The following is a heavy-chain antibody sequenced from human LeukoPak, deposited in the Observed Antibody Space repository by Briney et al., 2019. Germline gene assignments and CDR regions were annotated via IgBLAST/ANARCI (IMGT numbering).Heavy chain of an antibody. CDR2: ISGSGGST. V-gene: IGHV3-23*01. D-gene: IGHD3-10*01. J-gene: IGHJ4*02. Sequence: PGGSLRLSCAASGFSFSTYAMSWVRQAPGKGLEWVSAISGSGGSTYYADSVKGRFTISRDNSKNTLYLQMNSLRAEDTAVYYCAKDEGGLLLWFRELFHNYWGQGTLVTVSS. CDR3: AKDEGGLLLWFRELFHNY. CDR1: GFSFSTYA.